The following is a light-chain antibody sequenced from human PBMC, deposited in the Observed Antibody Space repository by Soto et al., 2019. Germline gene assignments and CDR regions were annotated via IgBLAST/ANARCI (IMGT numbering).Light chain of an antibody. CDR3: QQYYTYSWT. V-gene: IGKV3-20*01. Sequence: EIVLTQSRGTLSLSPGERATLSCRASQSVSSSYLAWYQQKPGQAPRLLIYGASSRATGIPDRFSGSGSGTEFTLTISSLQPDDFATYYCQQYYTYSWTFGQGTKVDIK. J-gene: IGKJ1*01. CDR2: GAS. CDR1: QSVSSSY.